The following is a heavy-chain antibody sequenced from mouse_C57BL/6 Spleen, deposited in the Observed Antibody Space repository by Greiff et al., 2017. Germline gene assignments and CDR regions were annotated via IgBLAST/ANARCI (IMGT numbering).Heavy chain of an antibody. CDR3: ARSSSGYDYAMDY. CDR1: GYTFTSYW. Sequence: VQLQQPGAELVKPGASVKMSCKASGYTFTSYWITWVKQRPGQGLEWIGDIYPGSGSTNYNEKFKSKATLTVDTSSSTAYMQLSSLTSEDSAVXYCARSSSGYDYAMDYWGQGTSVTVSS. J-gene: IGHJ4*01. D-gene: IGHD3-2*02. V-gene: IGHV1-55*01. CDR2: IYPGSGST.